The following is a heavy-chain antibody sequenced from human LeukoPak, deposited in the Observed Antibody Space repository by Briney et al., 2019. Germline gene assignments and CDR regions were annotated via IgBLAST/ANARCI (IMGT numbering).Heavy chain of an antibody. Sequence: SETLSLTCTVSGGSISNVNYHWGWLRQPPGKGLEWIGSIYYSGNTFYKPSLTSRVTISIDTSKNQFSLKLSSVTAADTAVYYCARGGIYYDSSGYSDAFDIWGQGTMVTVSS. V-gene: IGHV4-39*07. J-gene: IGHJ3*02. CDR1: GGSISNVNYH. CDR2: IYYSGNT. CDR3: ARGGIYYDSSGYSDAFDI. D-gene: IGHD3-22*01.